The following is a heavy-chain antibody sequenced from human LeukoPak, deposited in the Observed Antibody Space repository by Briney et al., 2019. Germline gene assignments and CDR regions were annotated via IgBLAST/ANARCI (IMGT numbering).Heavy chain of an antibody. CDR3: ARGLGNSGYYVIDY. D-gene: IGHD5-12*01. CDR2: INPNSGGT. V-gene: IGHV1-2*06. CDR1: GYTFTGYY. J-gene: IGHJ4*02. Sequence: ASVKVSCKASGYTFTGYYMHWVRQAPGQGLEWMGRINPNSGGTNYAQKFQGRVTMTRDTSISTAYMELSGMRSDDTAVYYCARGLGNSGYYVIDYWGQGTLVIVSS.